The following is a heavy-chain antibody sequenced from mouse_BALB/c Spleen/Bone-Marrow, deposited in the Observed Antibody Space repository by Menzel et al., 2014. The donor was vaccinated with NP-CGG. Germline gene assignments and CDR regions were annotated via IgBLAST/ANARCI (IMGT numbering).Heavy chain of an antibody. Sequence: VQLQQSGTDLVRPGTSVKVSCKVSGYAFTNYLIGWIKQRPGQGLEWIGVINPGSGGINYNERLKGKATLTADKSSSTAYMQLSSLTSDDSAVYFCARSIYDGYSEAMDYWGQGTSVTVSS. V-gene: IGHV1-54*03. CDR2: INPGSGGI. J-gene: IGHJ4*01. CDR3: ARSIYDGYSEAMDY. CDR1: GYAFTNYL. D-gene: IGHD2-3*01.